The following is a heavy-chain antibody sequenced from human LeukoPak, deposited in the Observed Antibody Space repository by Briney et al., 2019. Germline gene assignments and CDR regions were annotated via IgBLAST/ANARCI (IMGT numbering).Heavy chain of an antibody. V-gene: IGHV4-39*07. D-gene: IGHD1-26*01. CDR3: ARGPIGVGATTYNWFDP. CDR2: IYYSGST. CDR1: GGSISSSSYY. Sequence: SETLSLSCTVSGGSISSSSYYWGWIRQPPGKGLEWIGSIYYSGSTYYNPSLKSRVTISVDTSKNQFSLKLSSVTAADTAVYYCARGPIGVGATTYNWFDPWGQGTLVTVSS. J-gene: IGHJ5*02.